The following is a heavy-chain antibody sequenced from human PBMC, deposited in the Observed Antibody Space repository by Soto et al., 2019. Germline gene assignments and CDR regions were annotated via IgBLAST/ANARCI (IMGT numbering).Heavy chain of an antibody. D-gene: IGHD2-8*01. J-gene: IGHJ1*01. CDR2: ISWDGGST. CDR3: AKEGRYCTNGVCYEYFQH. V-gene: IGHV3-43*01. CDR1: GFTFDDYT. Sequence: GGSLRLSCAASGFTFDDYTMHWVRQAPGKGLEWVSLISWDGGSTYYADSVKGRFTISRDNSKNSLYLQMNSLRTEDTALYYCAKEGRYCTNGVCYEYFQHWGQGTLVTVSS.